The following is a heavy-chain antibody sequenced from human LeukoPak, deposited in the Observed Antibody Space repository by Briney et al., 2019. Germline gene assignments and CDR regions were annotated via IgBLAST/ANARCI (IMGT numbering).Heavy chain of an antibody. J-gene: IGHJ4*02. CDR3: ARRVGYSYGYGVGGYYFDY. CDR2: IYTSGST. Sequence: NPSETLSLTCTVSGGSISSYYWSWIRQPPGKGLEWIGYIYTSGSTNYNPSLKSRVTISVDTSKNQFSLKLSSVTAADTAVYYCARRVGYSYGYGVGGYYFDYWGQGTLVTVSS. V-gene: IGHV4-4*09. D-gene: IGHD5-18*01. CDR1: GGSISSYY.